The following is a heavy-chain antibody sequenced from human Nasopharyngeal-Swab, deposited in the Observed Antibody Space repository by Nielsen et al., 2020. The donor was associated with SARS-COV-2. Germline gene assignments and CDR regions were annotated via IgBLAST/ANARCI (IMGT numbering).Heavy chain of an antibody. J-gene: IGHJ6*02. CDR3: AKDAASSSSRYYGMDV. CDR2: ISGSGGST. CDR1: GFTFSSYA. Sequence: GGSLRLSCAASGFTFSSYAMSWVRQAPGKGLEWVSAISGSGGSTYYADSVKGRFTISRDNSKNTLYLQMNSLRAEDTAVYYCAKDAASSSSRYYGMDVWGQGTTVTVSS. V-gene: IGHV3-23*01. D-gene: IGHD6-6*01.